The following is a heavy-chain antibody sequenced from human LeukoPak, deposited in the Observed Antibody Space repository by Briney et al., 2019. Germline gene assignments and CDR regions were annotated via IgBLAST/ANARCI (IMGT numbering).Heavy chain of an antibody. Sequence: PSRTLSLTCTVSGGSISSGGYYWSWIRQHPRKGLEWIGYIYYSGSTYYNPSLKSRVTISVDTSKNQFSLKLSSVTAADTAVYYCAISGDYYDSSGYYPFDYWGQGTLVTVSS. J-gene: IGHJ4*02. CDR2: IYYSGST. CDR3: AISGDYYDSSGYYPFDY. V-gene: IGHV4-31*03. CDR1: GGSISSGGYY. D-gene: IGHD3-22*01.